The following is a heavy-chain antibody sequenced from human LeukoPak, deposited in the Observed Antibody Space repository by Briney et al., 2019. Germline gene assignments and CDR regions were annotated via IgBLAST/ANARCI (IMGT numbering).Heavy chain of an antibody. J-gene: IGHJ4*02. Sequence: PGGSLRLSCAASGFTFSSYAMSSVRQAPGKGLEWVSAISGSGGSTYYADSVKGRFTITRDNSKNTLYLQMNSLRAEDTAVYYCAGPGGRFDYWGQGTLVTVSS. CDR2: ISGSGGST. V-gene: IGHV3-23*01. D-gene: IGHD1-26*01. CDR3: AGPGGRFDY. CDR1: GFTFSSYA.